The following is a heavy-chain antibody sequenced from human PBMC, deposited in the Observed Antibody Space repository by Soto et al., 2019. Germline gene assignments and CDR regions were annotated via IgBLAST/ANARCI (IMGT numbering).Heavy chain of an antibody. J-gene: IGHJ6*02. Sequence: SAKVPCKASGYDLTSYDLISLRQATQQGLEWMGWMNPNSGNTGYAQKFQGRVTMNRNTSISTDYMELISLRSEDTDVYYCARQVTGTYSADYYGMDVWGQGSTDTVSS. CDR2: MNPNSGNT. V-gene: IGHV1-8*01. D-gene: IGHD1-26*01. CDR1: GYDLTSYD. CDR3: ARQVTGTYSADYYGMDV.